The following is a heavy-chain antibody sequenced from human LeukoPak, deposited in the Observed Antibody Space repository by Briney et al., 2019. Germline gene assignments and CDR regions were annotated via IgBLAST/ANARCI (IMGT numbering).Heavy chain of an antibody. V-gene: IGHV3-23*01. Sequence: GGSLRLSCAASGLTFSTYAINWVRQAPGKGLEWVSGVSGSVGNTCYIDSVKGRFSISRDDSKSTLHLQMNSLRAEDTAVYYCAKVVSNTAMAYYFDYWGQGTLVTVSS. D-gene: IGHD5-18*01. CDR1: GLTFSTYA. CDR3: AKVVSNTAMAYYFDY. CDR2: VSGSVGNT. J-gene: IGHJ4*02.